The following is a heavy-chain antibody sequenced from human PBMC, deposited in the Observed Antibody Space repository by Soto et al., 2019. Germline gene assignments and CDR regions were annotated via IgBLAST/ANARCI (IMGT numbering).Heavy chain of an antibody. CDR1: GYTFTSYA. Sequence: SVKVSCKASGYTFTSYAMHWVRQAPGQRLEWMGWINAGNGNTKYSQKFQGRVTITRDTSASTAYMELSSLRSEDTAVYYCARDLGEGNDFWSGYYPPDYYYGMDVWGQGTTVTVSS. D-gene: IGHD3-3*01. CDR3: ARDLGEGNDFWSGYYPPDYYYGMDV. CDR2: INAGNGNT. V-gene: IGHV1-3*01. J-gene: IGHJ6*02.